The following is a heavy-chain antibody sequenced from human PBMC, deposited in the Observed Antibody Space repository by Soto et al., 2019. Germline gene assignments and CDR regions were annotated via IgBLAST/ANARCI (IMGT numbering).Heavy chain of an antibody. CDR3: ARVAVAGGSYYYYYMDV. J-gene: IGHJ6*03. V-gene: IGHV3-7*01. D-gene: IGHD6-13*01. CDR2: IRQDGSEK. CDR1: GFTLSTYW. Sequence: EVQLVESGGGLVQPGGSLRLSWAASGFTLSTYWMTWARQAPGKGLEWVANIRQDGSEKYYVDSAKGRFTISRDNAKNSLYLQMNSLRAEDTAVYYCARVAVAGGSYYYYYMDVWGEGTTVTVSS.